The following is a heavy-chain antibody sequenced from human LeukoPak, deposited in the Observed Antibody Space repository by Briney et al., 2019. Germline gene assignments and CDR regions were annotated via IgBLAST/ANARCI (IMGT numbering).Heavy chain of an antibody. CDR1: GFTFSSYW. V-gene: IGHV3-7*01. J-gene: IGHJ4*02. Sequence: GGSLRLSCAASGFTFSSYWMSWVRQAPAKGLEWVANIKQDGSEKYYVDSVKGRFTISRDNAKNSLYLQMNSLRAEDTAVYYCARVPLRYFDWLLVPFFDYWGQGTLVTVSS. D-gene: IGHD3-9*01. CDR3: ARVPLRYFDWLLVPFFDY. CDR2: IKQDGSEK.